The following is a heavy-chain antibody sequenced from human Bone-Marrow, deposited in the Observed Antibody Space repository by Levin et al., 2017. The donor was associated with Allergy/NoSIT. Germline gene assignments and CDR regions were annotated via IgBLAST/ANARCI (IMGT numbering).Heavy chain of an antibody. CDR3: ARQPNAFDI. D-gene: IGHD1-14*01. J-gene: IGHJ3*02. Sequence: SQTLSLTCTVSVGSVSSGSYYWSWIRQPPGKGLEWIGYIYYSGSTNYNPSLKGRVTISLDTSKNQFSLKLSSVTAADTAVYYCARQPNAFDIWGPGTMVPLSS. CDR2: IYYSGST. V-gene: IGHV4-61*01. CDR1: VGSVSSGSYY.